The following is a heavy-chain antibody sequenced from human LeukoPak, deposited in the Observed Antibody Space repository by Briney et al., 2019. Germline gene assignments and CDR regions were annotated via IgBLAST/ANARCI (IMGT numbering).Heavy chain of an antibody. V-gene: IGHV3-48*03. Sequence: GGSLRLSCAASGFTFSSYEMNWVRQAPGKGLEWVSYISSSGSTIYYADSVKGRFTISRDNAKNSLYLQMNNLRAEDTAVYYCARDLRTGRAYYYYYGMDVWGQGTTVTVSS. CDR2: ISSSGSTI. CDR1: GFTFSSYE. D-gene: IGHD3-16*01. J-gene: IGHJ6*02. CDR3: ARDLRTGRAYYYYYGMDV.